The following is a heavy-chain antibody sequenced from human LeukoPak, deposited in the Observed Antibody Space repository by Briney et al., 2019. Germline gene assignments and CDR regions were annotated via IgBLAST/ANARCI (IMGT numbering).Heavy chain of an antibody. D-gene: IGHD5-18*01. CDR1: GSSISSGYY. V-gene: IGHV4-38-2*01. CDR2: IYHSGST. CDR3: ARTQLAYYYYYMDV. Sequence: PSETLSLTCAVSGSSISSGYYWGWIRQPPGKGLEWIGSIYHSGSTYYNPSLKSRVTILVDTSKNQFSLKLSSVTAADTAVYYCARTQLAYYYYYMDVWGNGTSVTVSS. J-gene: IGHJ6*03.